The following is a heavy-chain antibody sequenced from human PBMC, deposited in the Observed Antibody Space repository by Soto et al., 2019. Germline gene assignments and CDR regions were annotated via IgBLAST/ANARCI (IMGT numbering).Heavy chain of an antibody. CDR1: GGTFSNYA. D-gene: IGHD2-15*01. CDR2: IIPIFGSA. Sequence: QVQLVQSGAEVKKPGSSVKVSCKASGGTFSNYAITWVRQAPGQGLEWLGRIIPIFGSANYAQKFQGRVTITADESTTTADMELSSLRSDDTAVYYCAKDGGKDGCFGTWFDPWGQGTLVTVSS. CDR3: AKDGGKDGCFGTWFDP. V-gene: IGHV1-69*15. J-gene: IGHJ5*02.